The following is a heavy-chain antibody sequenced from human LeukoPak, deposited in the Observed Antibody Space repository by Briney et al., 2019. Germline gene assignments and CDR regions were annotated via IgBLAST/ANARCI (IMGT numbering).Heavy chain of an antibody. CDR2: ISGGGGST. D-gene: IGHD2-21*02. CDR3: GKVGAGDGPIVFEI. CDR1: GFTFRSYA. J-gene: IGHJ3*02. Sequence: GGSLRLSCAASGFTFRSYATSWVRQTPGKGLEWVSSISGGGGSTYYADSVKGRFTISRDDSKNALYLQMSSLRAEDTAVYYCGKVGAGDGPIVFEIWGQGTMVTVS. V-gene: IGHV3-23*01.